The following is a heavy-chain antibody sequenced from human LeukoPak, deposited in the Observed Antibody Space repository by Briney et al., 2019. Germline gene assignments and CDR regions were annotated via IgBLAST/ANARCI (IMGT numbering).Heavy chain of an antibody. CDR1: DFRDYY. J-gene: IGHJ4*02. CDR2: INPKSGGT. CDR3: AGGYSGYDLNY. D-gene: IGHD5-12*01. V-gene: IGHV1-2*02. Sequence: ASVKVSCKTSDFRDYYMNWVRQAPGQGLEWLGWINPKSGGTDYAQKFQGRVTMTRDTSISTAYMELSGLKPDDTAIYFCAGGYSGYDLNYWGQGTQVTVSS.